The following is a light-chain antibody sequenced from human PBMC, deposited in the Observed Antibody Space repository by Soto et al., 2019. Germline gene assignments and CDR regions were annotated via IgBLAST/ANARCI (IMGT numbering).Light chain of an antibody. J-gene: IGKJ1*01. Sequence: DIPMTQSPSTLSASVGDRVTITCRASQSINTWLAWYQQKPGEAPRLLIYEGPTLERGVPSRFSGSGSWTEFTLTISSLQPDDFATFYCQQYNTYSRTFGQGTKVEVK. CDR1: QSINTW. CDR3: QQYNTYSRT. V-gene: IGKV1-5*03. CDR2: EGP.